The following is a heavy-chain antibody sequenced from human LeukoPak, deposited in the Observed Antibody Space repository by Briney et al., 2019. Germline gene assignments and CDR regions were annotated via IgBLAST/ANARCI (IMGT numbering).Heavy chain of an antibody. D-gene: IGHD2-2*01. CDR3: AKDSLVVPAARVGWFDP. J-gene: IGHJ5*02. CDR1: GFTFSSYA. V-gene: IGHV3-23*01. Sequence: GGSPRLSCAASGFTFSSYAMSWVRQAPGKGLEWVSAISGSGGSTYYADSVKGRFTISRDNSKNTLYLQMNSLRAEDTAVYYCAKDSLVVPAARVGWFDPWGQGTLVTVSS. CDR2: ISGSGGST.